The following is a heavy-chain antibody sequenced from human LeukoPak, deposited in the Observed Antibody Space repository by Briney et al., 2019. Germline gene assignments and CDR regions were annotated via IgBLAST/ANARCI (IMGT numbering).Heavy chain of an antibody. CDR1: GFTFSGYE. J-gene: IGHJ4*02. D-gene: IGHD2/OR15-2a*01. CDR3: ARSLQNLDY. V-gene: IGHV3-53*04. Sequence: GGSLRLSCADSGFTFSGYEMNWVRRAPGKGLEWVSVIYSGGSTDYADSVKGRFSISRHNSKNTLYLQMNSLRAEDTAVYYCARSLQNLDYWGQGTLVTVSS. CDR2: IYSGGST.